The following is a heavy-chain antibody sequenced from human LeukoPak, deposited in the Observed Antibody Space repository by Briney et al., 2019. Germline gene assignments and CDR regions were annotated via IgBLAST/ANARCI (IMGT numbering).Heavy chain of an antibody. CDR1: GFNFGEFW. D-gene: IGHD2-15*01. J-gene: IGHJ4*02. V-gene: IGHV3-74*01. Sequence: PEGSLRLSCAASGFNFGEFWMAWVRQTPGKGLEWVSRINSDGSSTSYADSVKGRFTISRDNAKNTLYLQMNSLRAEDTAVYYCARVVSGDYDYWGQGTLVTVSS. CDR3: ARVVSGDYDY. CDR2: INSDGSST.